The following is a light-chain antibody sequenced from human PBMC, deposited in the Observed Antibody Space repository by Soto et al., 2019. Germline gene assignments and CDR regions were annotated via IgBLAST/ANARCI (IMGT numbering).Light chain of an antibody. CDR2: DAS. CDR1: QSISSW. CDR3: QQYNSYPWT. Sequence: DIQMTQSPSTLSASVGDRVPITCRASQSISSWLAWYQQKPGKAPKLLIYDASSLESGVPSRFRGSGSGTEFTLTISSLQPDDFATYYCQQYNSYPWTFGQGTKVEIK. V-gene: IGKV1-5*01. J-gene: IGKJ1*01.